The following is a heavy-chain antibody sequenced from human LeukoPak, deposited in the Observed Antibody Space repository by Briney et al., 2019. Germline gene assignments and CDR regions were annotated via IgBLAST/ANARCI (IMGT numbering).Heavy chain of an antibody. CDR2: INHSGST. J-gene: IGHJ3*02. CDR3: ARDQSLTLEAFDM. V-gene: IGHV4-39*07. Sequence: SETLSLTCTVSGGSISSGSYYWSWIRQPPGKGLEWIGEINHSGSTNYNPSLKSRVTISVDTSKNQFSLKLSSVTAADTAMYYCARDQSLTLEAFDMWGQGTMVTVSS. CDR1: GGSISSGSYY. D-gene: IGHD3-9*01.